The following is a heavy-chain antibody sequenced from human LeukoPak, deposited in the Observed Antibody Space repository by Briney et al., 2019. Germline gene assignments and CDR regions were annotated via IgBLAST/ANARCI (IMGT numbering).Heavy chain of an antibody. V-gene: IGHV3-7*01. Sequence: GGSLRLSCAASGLTFSSSWMSWVRQAPGKGLEWVANINEDGSAKYYVDSVKGRFTISRDNAKRSLDLQVNSLRAEDTAVYYCTRSRRDGKDYWGQGTLVTVSS. CDR2: INEDGSAK. D-gene: IGHD5-24*01. J-gene: IGHJ4*02. CDR1: GLTFSSSW. CDR3: TRSRRDGKDY.